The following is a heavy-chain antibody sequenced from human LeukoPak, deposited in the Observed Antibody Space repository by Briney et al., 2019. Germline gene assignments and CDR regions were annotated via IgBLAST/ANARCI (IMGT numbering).Heavy chain of an antibody. CDR1: GYTFTCYY. Sequence: ASVKVSFKASGYTFTCYYMHWVRQAPGQGLEGMGWINPNSGGTNYAQKFQGRVTMTRDTSISTAYMELSRLRSDDTAVYYCARDRATGIAAAGDDYWGQGTLVTVSS. CDR2: INPNSGGT. V-gene: IGHV1-2*02. CDR3: ARDRATGIAAAGDDY. D-gene: IGHD6-13*01. J-gene: IGHJ4*02.